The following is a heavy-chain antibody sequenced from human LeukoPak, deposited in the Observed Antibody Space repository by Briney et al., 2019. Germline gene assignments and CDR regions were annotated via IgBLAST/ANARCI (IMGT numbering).Heavy chain of an antibody. V-gene: IGHV4-4*07. CDR2: IYTSGST. D-gene: IGHD2-2*01. CDR1: GGSISSYY. J-gene: IGHJ4*02. CDR3: ARGRGSYCSSTSCYIPHLVIDY. Sequence: NPSETLSLTCTVSGGSISSYYWSWIRQPAGKGLEWIGRIYTSGSTNYNPSLKSRVTISVDTSKNQFSLKLRSVTAADTAVYYCARGRGSYCSSTSCYIPHLVIDYWGQGTLVTVSS.